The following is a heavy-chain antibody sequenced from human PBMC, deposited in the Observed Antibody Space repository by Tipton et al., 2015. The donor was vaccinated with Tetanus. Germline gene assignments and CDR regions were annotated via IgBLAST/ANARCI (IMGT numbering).Heavy chain of an antibody. V-gene: IGHV4-31*03. CDR2: IYYSGST. CDR3: ARFLSFGSGTYGAR. D-gene: IGHD3-10*01. Sequence: TLSLTCTVSGDSISRGGYFWNWIRQRPGEGPEWIGYIYYSGSTYYNPSLKSRVSMSVDTSKNQFSLNLTSVTAADTAVYYCARFLSFGSGTYGARWGQGALVTVSS. J-gene: IGHJ4*02. CDR1: GDSISRGGYF.